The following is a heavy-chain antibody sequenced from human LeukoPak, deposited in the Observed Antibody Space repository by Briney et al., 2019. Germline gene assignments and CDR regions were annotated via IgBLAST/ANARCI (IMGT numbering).Heavy chain of an antibody. J-gene: IGHJ4*02. CDR1: GFTFSSYS. D-gene: IGHD4-17*01. Sequence: GGSLRLSCAASGFTFSSYSMNWVRQAPGKGLEWVSAISGSGGSTYYADSVKGRFTISRDNSKNTLYLQMNSLRAEDTAVYYCAKCTDYGDYVVDYWGQGTLVTVSS. CDR2: ISGSGGST. V-gene: IGHV3-23*01. CDR3: AKCTDYGDYVVDY.